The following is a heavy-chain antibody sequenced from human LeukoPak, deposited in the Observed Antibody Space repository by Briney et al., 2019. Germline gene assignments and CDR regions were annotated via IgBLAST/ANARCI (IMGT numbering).Heavy chain of an antibody. CDR3: ARYVPVTGNIGSYFDS. Sequence: SETLSLTCAVYGDSFSGYWWSWIRQPPGKGLEWIGEINRSGSTNYNPSLKSRVTISIDTPKNQFSLKLSSVTAAETAVYYCARYVPVTGNIGSYFDSWDQGMLVTVSS. D-gene: IGHD6-19*01. J-gene: IGHJ4*02. V-gene: IGHV4-34*01. CDR1: GDSFSGYW. CDR2: INRSGST.